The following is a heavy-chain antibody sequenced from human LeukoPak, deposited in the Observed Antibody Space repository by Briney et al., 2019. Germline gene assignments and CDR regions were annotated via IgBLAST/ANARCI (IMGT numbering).Heavy chain of an antibody. CDR3: ARGGQNYYDSSGYFD. D-gene: IGHD3-22*01. CDR2: MNPNSGST. J-gene: IGHJ4*02. CDR1: GYTFTSYD. Sequence: ASVKVSCKASGYTFTSYDINWVRQATGQGLEWMGWMNPNSGSTGYAQKFQGRVTMTRNTSISTAYMELSSLRSEDTAVYYYARGGQNYYDSSGYFDWGQGTLVTVSS. V-gene: IGHV1-8*01.